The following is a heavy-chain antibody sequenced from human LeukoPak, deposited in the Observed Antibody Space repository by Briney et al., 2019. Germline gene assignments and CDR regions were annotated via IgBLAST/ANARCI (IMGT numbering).Heavy chain of an antibody. J-gene: IGHJ3*02. CDR1: GFTFSGYS. V-gene: IGHV3-21*01. Sequence: GGSLRLSCAASGFTFSGYSMNWVSQAPGKGLEWVSSISRSATYLYYADSLQGRFTDSRDDAKSSLYLQMNSLSAEDTAVYYCARHVYSSGWGAFDIWGQGTMVTVSS. CDR2: ISRSATYL. D-gene: IGHD6-19*01. CDR3: ARHVYSSGWGAFDI.